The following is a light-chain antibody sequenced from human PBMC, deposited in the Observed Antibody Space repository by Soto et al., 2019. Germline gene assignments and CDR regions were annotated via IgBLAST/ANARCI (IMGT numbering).Light chain of an antibody. CDR2: GNN. CDR3: AAWDDSMNGWV. J-gene: IGLJ3*02. Sequence: QSVLTQPPSASGTPGQRVTISCSGSNSNIGSNTVNWYQQLPGTAPKLHIYGNNQRPSGVPDRFSGSKSGTSASLAISGLQSEDEGDYDCAAWDDSMNGWVFGGGTKLTVL. V-gene: IGLV1-44*01. CDR1: NSNIGSNT.